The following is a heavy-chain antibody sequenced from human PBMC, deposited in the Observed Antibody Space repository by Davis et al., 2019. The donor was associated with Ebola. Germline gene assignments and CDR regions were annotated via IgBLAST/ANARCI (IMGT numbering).Heavy chain of an antibody. CDR2: ISYDGSNK. V-gene: IGHV3-30*19. D-gene: IGHD6-13*01. Sequence: GESLKISCAASGFTFSSYGMHWVRQAPGKGLEWVAVISYDGSNKYYADSMKGRFTISRDNSKNTLYLQMNSLRAEDTAVYYCARQGRSQPNDYWGQGTLVTVSS. CDR3: ARQGRSQPNDY. J-gene: IGHJ4*02. CDR1: GFTFSSYG.